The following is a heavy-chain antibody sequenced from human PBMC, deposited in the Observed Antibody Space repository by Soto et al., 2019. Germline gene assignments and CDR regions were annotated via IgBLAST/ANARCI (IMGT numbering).Heavy chain of an antibody. J-gene: IGHJ6*02. Sequence: GESLKISCKGSGYSFTSYWIGWVRQMPGKGLKWMGIIYPGDSDTRYSPNFQGQVTISADKSISTAYLQWSSLKASDTAMYYCAIHERVGATGDYYYYYGMDVWGQGTTVTVSS. D-gene: IGHD1-26*01. CDR3: AIHERVGATGDYYYYYGMDV. V-gene: IGHV5-51*01. CDR2: IYPGDSDT. CDR1: GYSFTSYW.